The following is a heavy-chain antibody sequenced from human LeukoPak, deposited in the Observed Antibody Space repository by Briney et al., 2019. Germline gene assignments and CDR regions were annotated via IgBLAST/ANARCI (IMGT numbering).Heavy chain of an antibody. D-gene: IGHD5-18*01. CDR2: FDPEDGET. V-gene: IGHV1-24*01. J-gene: IGHJ4*02. CDR3: ATEGILGYSYGYGY. CDR1: GYTLTELS. Sequence: ASVKVSXKVSGYTLTELSMHWVRQAPGKGLEWMGGFDPEDGETIYAQKFQGRVTMTEDTSTDTAYMELSSLRSEDTAVYYCATEGILGYSYGYGYWGQGTLVTVSS.